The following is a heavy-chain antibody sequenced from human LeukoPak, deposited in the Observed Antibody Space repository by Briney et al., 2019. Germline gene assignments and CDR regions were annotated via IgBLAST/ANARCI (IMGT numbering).Heavy chain of an antibody. CDR1: GASIRCFY. J-gene: IGHJ3*02. CDR3: ATSSRDILTGYPRGGAFDI. V-gene: IGHV4-59*01. Sequence: PSETLSLTCTLSGASIRCFYWRGLRQPPGKELEGIGHIYRSASINYKSSLKSRVTISVDTSKNQFSLKLSSVTAADTAVYYCATSSRDILTGYPRGGAFDIWGQGTMVTVSS. D-gene: IGHD3-9*01. CDR2: IYRSASI.